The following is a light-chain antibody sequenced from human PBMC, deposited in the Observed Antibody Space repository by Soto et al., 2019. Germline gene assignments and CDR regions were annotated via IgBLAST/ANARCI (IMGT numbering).Light chain of an antibody. CDR3: QQFDTFFWT. CDR1: QGIDNW. J-gene: IGKJ1*01. Sequence: DIKMTQSPSTLSASLGARVTITSRASQGIDNWLAWYQQKPGKAPKLLIYDASRLESGVPSRFSGSGSGTEFTLTITGLQPDDFATYYCQQFDTFFWTFGPGTRVEIK. V-gene: IGKV1-5*01. CDR2: DAS.